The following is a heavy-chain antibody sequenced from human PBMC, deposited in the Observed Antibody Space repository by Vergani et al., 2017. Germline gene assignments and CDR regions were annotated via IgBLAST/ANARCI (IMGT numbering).Heavy chain of an antibody. Sequence: VQLVQSGAEVKKPGASVKVSCKASGYTFTSYYMHWVRQAPGQGLEWMGIIYPGDSDTRYSPSFQGQVTISADKSISTAYLQWSSLKASDTAMYYCARHEACSGGSCYSSGFDYWGQGTLVTVSS. D-gene: IGHD2-15*01. CDR3: ARHEACSGGSCYSSGFDY. V-gene: IGHV5-51*01. CDR2: IYPGDSDT. J-gene: IGHJ4*02. CDR1: GYTFTSYY.